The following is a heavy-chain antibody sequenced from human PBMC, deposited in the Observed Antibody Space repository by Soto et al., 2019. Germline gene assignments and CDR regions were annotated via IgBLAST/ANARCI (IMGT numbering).Heavy chain of an antibody. CDR2: VNHSGST. J-gene: IGHJ6*02. CDR1: GGSFSGYY. CDR3: ARDDGRDGYIIGGGYYWYGMDV. D-gene: IGHD3-16*01. V-gene: IGHV4-34*01. Sequence: SETLSLTCGVYGGSFSGYYWSWIRQPPGKGLEWIGEVNHSGSTNYNPSLKSRVTISVDTSKNQFSLKLSSVTAADTAVYYCARDDGRDGYIIGGGYYWYGMDVWGQGTTVTVSS.